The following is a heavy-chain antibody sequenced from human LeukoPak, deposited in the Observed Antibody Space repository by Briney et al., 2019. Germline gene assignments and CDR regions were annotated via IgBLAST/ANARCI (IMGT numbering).Heavy chain of an antibody. CDR1: EFTFSSHW. D-gene: IGHD6-19*01. J-gene: IGHJ4*02. CDR2: IKQDGSEK. Sequence: GGSLRLSCAASEFTFSSHWMSWVRQAPGKGLEGVANIKQDGSEKYYVDSVKGRFTISRDNAKNSLYLQMNSLRAEDTAVYYCAKSRGVAGFDYWGQGTLVTVSS. CDR3: AKSRGVAGFDY. V-gene: IGHV3-7*03.